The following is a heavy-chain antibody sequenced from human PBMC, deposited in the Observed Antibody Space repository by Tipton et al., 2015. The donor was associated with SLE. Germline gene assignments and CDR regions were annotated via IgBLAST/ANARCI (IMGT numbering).Heavy chain of an antibody. Sequence: TLSLTCTVSGASISGYYWSWIRQPAGRGLEWIGRIYSSGSTNYNPSLKSGVSISLDTSKNQFSLKVKSVTTADTAVYYCARMRGGYNAHHWGQGILVTVSS. J-gene: IGHJ5*02. CDR1: GASISGYY. CDR2: IYSSGST. CDR3: ARMRGGYNAHH. D-gene: IGHD5-24*01. V-gene: IGHV4-4*07.